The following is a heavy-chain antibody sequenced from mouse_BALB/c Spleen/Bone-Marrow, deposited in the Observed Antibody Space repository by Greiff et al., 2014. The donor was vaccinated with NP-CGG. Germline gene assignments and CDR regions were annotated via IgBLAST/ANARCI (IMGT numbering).Heavy chain of an antibody. D-gene: IGHD2-3*01. CDR2: ISHGGGTT. CDR3: TRHGGYYPYYYAMDY. Sequence: EVNLVEFGGGLVKPGGSLKLSCAASGFAFSSYDMSWVRQTPEKRLEWVAYISHGGGTTYYSDTVKGRFTISRDNAKNTLYLQMSSLKSEDTAIYYCTRHGGYYPYYYAMDYWGQGTSVTVSS. V-gene: IGHV5-12-1*01. J-gene: IGHJ4*01. CDR1: GFAFSSYD.